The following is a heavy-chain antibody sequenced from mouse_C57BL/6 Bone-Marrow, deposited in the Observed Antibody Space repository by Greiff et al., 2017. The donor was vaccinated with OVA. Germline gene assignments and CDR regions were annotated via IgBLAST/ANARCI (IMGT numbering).Heavy chain of an antibody. CDR2: IYPGDGDT. V-gene: IGHV1-82*01. D-gene: IGHD2-1*01. Sequence: VKLMESGPELVKPGASVKISCKASGYAFSSSWMNWVKQRPGQGLEWIGRIYPGDGDTNYNGKFKGKATLTADKSSSTAYMQLSSLTSEDSAVYFCARTEYGNYDAMDYWGQGTSVTVSS. J-gene: IGHJ4*01. CDR3: ARTEYGNYDAMDY. CDR1: GYAFSSSW.